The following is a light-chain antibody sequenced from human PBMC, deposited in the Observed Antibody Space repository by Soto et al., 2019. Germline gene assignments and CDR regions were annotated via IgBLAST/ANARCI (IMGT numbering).Light chain of an antibody. CDR3: HFCGSSPPFT. CDR2: GAS. V-gene: IGKV3-20*01. J-gene: IGKJ3*01. CDR1: QSVSSNY. Sequence: EIVLTQSPATLSLSPGERATLSCRASQSVSSNYLAWYQQKLGQAPRLLIYGASSRATGIPDRFSGSGSGTYFTLTISSLEPEDFAVYYCHFCGSSPPFTFGPGTTVEIK.